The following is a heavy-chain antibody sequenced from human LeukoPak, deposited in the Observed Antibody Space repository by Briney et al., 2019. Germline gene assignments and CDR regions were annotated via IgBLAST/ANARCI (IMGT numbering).Heavy chain of an antibody. CDR1: GFTFSTFG. CDR2: IRYDGSNK. V-gene: IGHV3-30*02. Sequence: GGSLRLSCAASGFAASGFTFSTFGMHWVRQAPGKGLEWVAFIRYDGSNKYYADSVKGRFTISRDNSKNTLYLQMNSLRAEDTAVYYCARGPPRYSSGFFYYYYYMDVWGKGTTVTVSS. D-gene: IGHD6-19*01. CDR3: ARGPPRYSSGFFYYYYYMDV. J-gene: IGHJ6*03.